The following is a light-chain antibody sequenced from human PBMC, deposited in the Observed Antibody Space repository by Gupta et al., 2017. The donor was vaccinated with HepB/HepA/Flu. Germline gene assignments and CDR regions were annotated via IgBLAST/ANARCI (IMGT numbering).Light chain of an antibody. CDR1: QSLLYSSNNQNY. CDR2: WAS. CDR3: QQYDITPRT. Sequence: DVVMTQSPDSLAVSLGERATINCKSSQSLLYSSNNQNYLNWYQVKPGQPPRLLIYWASTRESGVPDRFSGSGSGTDFTLTISRLQAEDGAVYYCQQYDITPRTFGQGTKVEIK. J-gene: IGKJ1*01. V-gene: IGKV4-1*01.